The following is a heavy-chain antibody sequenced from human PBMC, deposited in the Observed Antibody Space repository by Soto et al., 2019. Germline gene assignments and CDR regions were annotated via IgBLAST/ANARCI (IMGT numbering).Heavy chain of an antibody. V-gene: IGHV3-33*01. Sequence: QVQLVESGGGVVQPGRSLRLSCAASGFTFSSYGMHWVRQAPGKGLEWVAVIWYDGSNKYYADSVKGRFTISRDNSKNTLYLQMTGLRAEDRAVYYCAREDGDYTPWFDPWGQGTLVTVSS. CDR3: AREDGDYTPWFDP. J-gene: IGHJ5*02. D-gene: IGHD4-17*01. CDR2: IWYDGSNK. CDR1: GFTFSSYG.